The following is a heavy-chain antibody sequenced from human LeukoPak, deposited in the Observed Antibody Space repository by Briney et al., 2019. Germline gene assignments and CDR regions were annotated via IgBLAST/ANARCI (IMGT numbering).Heavy chain of an antibody. V-gene: IGHV3-7*01. D-gene: IGHD3-3*01. CDR2: IKQDGSEK. CDR3: ARVHDFWSGYPYYFDY. J-gene: IGHJ4*02. CDR1: GFTLSSYW. Sequence: GGSLRLSCAASGFTLSSYWMSWVRQAPGKGLEWVANIKQDGSEKYYVDSVKGRFTISRDNAKNSLYLQMNSLRAEDTAVYYCARVHDFWSGYPYYFDYWGQGTLVTVSS.